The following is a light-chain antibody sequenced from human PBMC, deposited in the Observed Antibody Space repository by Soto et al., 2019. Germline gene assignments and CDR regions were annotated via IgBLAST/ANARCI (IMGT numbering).Light chain of an antibody. J-gene: IGKJ5*01. Sequence: MGLTQSAGTLSLSPGDRATLSCMARQRFXSSYLAWYQQNPGQAPRLRFYGASSRATGIPDSFSGSGCGTDFTITISRLEAEDVAVYYCQQRSYPSTFGQGTRLEIK. CDR3: QQRSYPST. V-gene: IGKV3-20*01. CDR1: QRFXSSY. CDR2: GAS.